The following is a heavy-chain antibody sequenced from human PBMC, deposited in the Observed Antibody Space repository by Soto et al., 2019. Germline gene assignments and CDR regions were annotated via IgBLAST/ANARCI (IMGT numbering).Heavy chain of an antibody. J-gene: IGHJ3*02. CDR2: IIPMFDTE. CDR3: ARGRFDWSTRTYGGFDI. CDR1: GGTISSYA. V-gene: IGHV1-69*06. D-gene: IGHD3-9*01. Sequence: QVQLVQSGAEVKKPGSSVKVSCKASGGTISSYAISWVRQAPGQGLEWMGGIIPMFDTENYAQKFQGRVTITADKSTSTAFMDLTSLRYEDTAVYYCARGRFDWSTRTYGGFDIWGQGIMVTVSS.